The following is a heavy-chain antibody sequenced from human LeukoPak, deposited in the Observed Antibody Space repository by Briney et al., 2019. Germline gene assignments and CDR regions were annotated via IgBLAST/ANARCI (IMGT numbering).Heavy chain of an antibody. CDR1: GVTFSSYS. Sequence: PGGSLRLSCAASGVTFSSYSMNWVRQAPGKGLEWVSSISSSSSYIYYADSVKGRFTISRDNAKNSLYLQMNSLRAEDTAVYYCARDGGGVVVVVAATTGTGMDVWGKGTTVAVSS. V-gene: IGHV3-21*01. CDR3: ARDGGGVVVVVAATTGTGMDV. D-gene: IGHD2-15*01. CDR2: ISSSSSYI. J-gene: IGHJ6*04.